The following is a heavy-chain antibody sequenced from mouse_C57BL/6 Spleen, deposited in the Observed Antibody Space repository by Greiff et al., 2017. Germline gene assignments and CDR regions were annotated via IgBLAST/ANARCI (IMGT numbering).Heavy chain of an antibody. CDR3: AKYGYSGGFAY. J-gene: IGHJ3*01. V-gene: IGHV1-18*01. Sequence: VQLQQSGPELVKPGASVKIPCKASGYTFTDYNMDWVKQSNGRSLEWIGVMNPNNGSTIYNQKFKGKATLTVDKSSSTAYMELRSLTSEDTAVYYGAKYGYSGGFAYWGQGTLVTVSA. D-gene: IGHD2-10*02. CDR2: MNPNNGST. CDR1: GYTFTDYN.